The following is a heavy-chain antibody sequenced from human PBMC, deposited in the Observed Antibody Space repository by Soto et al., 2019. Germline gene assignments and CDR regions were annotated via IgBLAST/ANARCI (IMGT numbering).Heavy chain of an antibody. J-gene: IGHJ5*02. D-gene: IGHD3-16*02. CDR3: ARAGDYVWGSYRYMAGGPWFDP. V-gene: IGHV3-64*01. Sequence: EVQLVESGGGLVQPGGSLRLSCAASGFTFSSYAMHWVRQAPGKGLEYVSTISSNGGSTYYANSVKGRFTISRDNSKNTLYLQMGSLRDEDMAVYYCARAGDYVWGSYRYMAGGPWFDPWGQGTLVTVSS. CDR2: ISSNGGST. CDR1: GFTFSSYA.